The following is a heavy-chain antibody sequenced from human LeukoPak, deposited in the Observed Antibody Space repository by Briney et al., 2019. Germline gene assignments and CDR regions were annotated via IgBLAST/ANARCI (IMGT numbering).Heavy chain of an antibody. J-gene: IGHJ6*02. Sequence: ASVKVSCKASGYTFTSYYMHWARQAPGQGLEWMGIINPSGGSTSYAQKFQGRVTITADKSTSTAYMELSSLRSEDTAVYYCARDGGMDVWGQGTTVTVSS. V-gene: IGHV1-46*01. CDR3: ARDGGMDV. CDR2: INPSGGST. CDR1: GYTFTSYY.